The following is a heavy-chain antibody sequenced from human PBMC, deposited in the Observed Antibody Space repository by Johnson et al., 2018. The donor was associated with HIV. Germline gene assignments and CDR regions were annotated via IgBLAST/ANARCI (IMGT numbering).Heavy chain of an antibody. CDR3: ARDRGIYEGAFDM. CDR1: GFSVSSNY. V-gene: IGHV3-11*04. J-gene: IGHJ3*02. CDR2: ISSSGSTI. Sequence: VQLVESGGGLIQPGGSLRLSCAASGFSVSSNYMSWVRQAPGKGLEWVSYISSSGSTIYYADSVKGRFTISRDNAKNSLYLQMNSLRAEDTAVYYCARDRGIYEGAFDMWGRGTMVTVS. D-gene: IGHD3-3*01.